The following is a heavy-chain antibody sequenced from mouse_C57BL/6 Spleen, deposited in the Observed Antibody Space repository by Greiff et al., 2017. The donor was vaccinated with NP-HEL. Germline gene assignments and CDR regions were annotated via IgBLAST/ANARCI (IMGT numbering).Heavy chain of an antibody. CDR2: IYPGDGDT. CDR1: GYAFSSSW. CDR3: AYYSSYYAMDY. D-gene: IGHD2-5*01. J-gene: IGHJ4*01. V-gene: IGHV1-82*01. Sequence: QVQLKESGPELVKPGASVKISCKASGYAFSSSWMNWVKQRPGKGLEWIGRIYPGDGDTNYNGKFKGKATLTADKSSSTAYMQLSSLTSEDSAVYFCAYYSSYYAMDYWGQGTSVTVSS.